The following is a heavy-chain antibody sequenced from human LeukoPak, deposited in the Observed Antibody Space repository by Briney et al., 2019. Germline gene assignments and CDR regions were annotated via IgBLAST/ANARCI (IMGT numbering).Heavy chain of an antibody. J-gene: IGHJ4*02. V-gene: IGHV7-4-1*02. CDR2: IHPSTGNP. D-gene: IGHD3-16*02. CDR3: ARAFQSLGGLSLPDF. Sequence: ASVKVSCKASGYTFTNYAMNWVRQAPGQGLEWMGWIHPSTGNPTYAQGFTGRFVFSLDTSVSTTYLQISSLKTEDTAVYYCARAFQSLGGLSLPDFWGQGTLVTVSS. CDR1: GYTFTNYA.